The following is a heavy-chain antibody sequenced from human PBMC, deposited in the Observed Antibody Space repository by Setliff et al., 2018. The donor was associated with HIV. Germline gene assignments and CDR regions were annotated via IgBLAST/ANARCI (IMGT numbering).Heavy chain of an antibody. CDR2: LDYSGTT. CDR3: ARHLAEADRPVRYYYYGMDV. Sequence: SETLSLTCTVSGGSMSGSSYYWGWIRQPPGKGLEWIGSLDYSGTTYYNPSLKSRVTISVDTSKNQFSLRLNSVTAADTAVYYCARHLAEADRPVRYYYYGMDVWGQGTTVTVSS. J-gene: IGHJ6*02. V-gene: IGHV4-39*01. CDR1: GGSMSGSSYY.